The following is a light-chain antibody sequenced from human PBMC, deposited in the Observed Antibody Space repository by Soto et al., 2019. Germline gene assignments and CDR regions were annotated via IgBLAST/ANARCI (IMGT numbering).Light chain of an antibody. CDR1: QSVSSSY. V-gene: IGKV3-20*01. J-gene: IGKJ1*01. Sequence: EIVLTQSPGTLSLSPGERATLSCRASQSVSSSYLAWYQQKPGQAPRLLIYGASSRATGISDWFSGSGYGTDFTLTISRLESKDFAVYFCQQYGSSRTFGQGTKVEIK. CDR2: GAS. CDR3: QQYGSSRT.